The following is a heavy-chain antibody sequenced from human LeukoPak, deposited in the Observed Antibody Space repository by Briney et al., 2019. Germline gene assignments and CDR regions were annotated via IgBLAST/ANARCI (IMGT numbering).Heavy chain of an antibody. CDR1: GFTFSSYA. V-gene: IGHV3-23*01. CDR2: ISGSGGST. J-gene: IGHJ4*02. CDR3: AKDKSNRFFDY. Sequence: GGSLRLSCAASGFTFSSYAMTWVRQAPGKGLEWVSGISGSGGSTYYADSVKGRFTISRDNSKNTLYLQMNNLRAEDTAVYYCAKDKSNRFFDYWGQGTLVTVSS.